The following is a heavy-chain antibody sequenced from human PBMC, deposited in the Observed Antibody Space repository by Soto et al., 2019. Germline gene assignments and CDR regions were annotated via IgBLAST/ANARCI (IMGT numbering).Heavy chain of an antibody. CDR2: IKGIPDGGKT. D-gene: IGHD3-3*01. CDR1: GFSVDEAW. J-gene: IGHJ4*02. Sequence: EVQLVESGGGLVKPGESLRVSCAVSGFSVDEAWMGWVRQAPGKGLEWIGRIKGIPDGGKTEFGAPVKGRFTISRDSSENKVYLQMNSLKTEDTAVYYCTALRWNFWSTDWGQGTLVTVSS. CDR3: TALRWNFWSTD. V-gene: IGHV3-15*01.